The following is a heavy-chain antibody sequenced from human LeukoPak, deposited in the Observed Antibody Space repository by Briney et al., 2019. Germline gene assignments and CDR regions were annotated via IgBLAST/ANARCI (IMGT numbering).Heavy chain of an antibody. CDR2: IHTSGDT. D-gene: IGHD1-26*01. CDR1: GLTGSHNY. J-gene: IGHJ4*02. V-gene: IGHV3-53*01. CDR3: AKDQRWESPHYLDS. Sequence: PGGSLRLSCAASGLTGSHNYVSWVRQAPGKGLEWVSAIHTSGDTCYADSVKGRFTISRDTSKNTLYLQINSLRDEDTAVYYCAKDQRWESPHYLDSWGQGTLVTVSS.